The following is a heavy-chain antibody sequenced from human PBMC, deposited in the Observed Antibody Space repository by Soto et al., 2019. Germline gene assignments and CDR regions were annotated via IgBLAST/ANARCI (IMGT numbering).Heavy chain of an antibody. CDR3: ARVRDPHLDHYGLDV. CDR2: LIPIYDAP. J-gene: IGHJ6*02. V-gene: IGHV1-69*06. Sequence: SVKVSCKTSGFTFNVYGIQWVRQAPGQGLEWMGGLIPIYDAPNYAQKFQDRVTITADKSTTTVYLELSSLTSEDTAVYFCARVRDPHLDHYGLDVWGQGTPVTVYS. CDR1: GFTFNVYG.